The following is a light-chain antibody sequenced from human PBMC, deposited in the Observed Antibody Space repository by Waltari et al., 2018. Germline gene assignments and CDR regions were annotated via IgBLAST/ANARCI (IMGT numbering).Light chain of an antibody. CDR3: QVWDTSSDHVV. CDR1: NIGGQS. CDR2: YDS. Sequence: SYVLTQPPSVSVAPGETARITCGGHNIGGQSVHWYQQRPGQAPVLVIYYDSDRPSGIPERFSGSNSGNTATLTISRVEAGDEADYYCQVWDTSSDHVVFGGGTELTVL. J-gene: IGLJ2*01. V-gene: IGLV3-21*04.